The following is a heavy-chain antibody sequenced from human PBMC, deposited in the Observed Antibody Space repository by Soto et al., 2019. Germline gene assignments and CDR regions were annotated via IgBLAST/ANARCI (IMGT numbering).Heavy chain of an antibody. Sequence: EVQLVESGGGLVKAGGSLRLSCAASGFTFSSYTMNWVRQAPGKGLEWVSSISSSNFYLEYTDSVRGRFTSSRDNAENSLFLQMNSLRAEDTAVYFCARSRLNGYYFDYWGQGIVVTVSS. CDR1: GFTFSSYT. V-gene: IGHV3-21*01. J-gene: IGHJ4*02. CDR2: ISSSNFYL. CDR3: ARSRLNGYYFDY. D-gene: IGHD5-12*01.